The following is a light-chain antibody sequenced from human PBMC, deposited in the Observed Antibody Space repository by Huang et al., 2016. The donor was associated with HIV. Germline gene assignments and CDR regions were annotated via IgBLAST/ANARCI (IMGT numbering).Light chain of an antibody. Sequence: DIQMTQSPSSLSASVGDRVTITWRASQGIRNFVAWYQQKPGKPPKLLIYGASTLEAGVPSRFSGGGSETEFTLTIRSLQTEDVATYYCQKYSNDPRAFGQGTRVDIK. CDR1: QGIRNF. J-gene: IGKJ1*01. V-gene: IGKV1-27*01. CDR3: QKYSNDPRA. CDR2: GAS.